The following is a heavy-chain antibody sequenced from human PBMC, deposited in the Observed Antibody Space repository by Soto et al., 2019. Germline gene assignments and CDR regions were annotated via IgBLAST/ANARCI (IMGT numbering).Heavy chain of an antibody. CDR2: ISYDGSNK. D-gene: IGHD6-19*01. CDR1: GFTFSSYA. J-gene: IGHJ4*02. V-gene: IGHV3-30-3*01. Sequence: GGSLRLSCAASGFTFSSYAMHWVRQAPGKGLEWVAVISYDGSNKYYADSVKGRFTISRDNSKNTLYLQMNSLRAEDTAVYYCARVMRVAGTSEIDYWGQGTLVTVSS. CDR3: ARVMRVAGTSEIDY.